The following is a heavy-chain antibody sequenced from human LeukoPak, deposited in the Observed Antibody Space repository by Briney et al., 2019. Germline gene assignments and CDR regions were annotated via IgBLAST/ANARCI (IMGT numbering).Heavy chain of an antibody. Sequence: GGSLRLSCAASGFTFSRYGMSWVRQPPGKGLEWVANIKEDGSEKYSVDSVRGRFTVYRDNAEHSLYLQRNCVRAEDTAVYYCARGGIYIPPYYYYYMDVLGRGTTVTVSS. CDR3: ARGGIYIPPYYYYYMDV. D-gene: IGHD3-16*01. J-gene: IGHJ6*03. CDR1: GFTFSRYG. CDR2: IKEDGSEK. V-gene: IGHV3-7*01.